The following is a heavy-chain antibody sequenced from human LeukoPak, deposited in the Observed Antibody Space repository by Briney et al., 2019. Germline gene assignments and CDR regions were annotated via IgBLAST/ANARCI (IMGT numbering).Heavy chain of an antibody. CDR3: ATGDPIDFWSGYFVGG. V-gene: IGHV1-24*01. Sequence: ASVKVSCKVSGYTLTELSMHWVRQAPGKGLEWMGGFDPEDGETIYAQKFQGRVTMTEDTSTDTAYMELSSLRSEDTAVYYCATGDPIDFWSGYFVGGWGQGTLVTVSS. CDR1: GYTLTELS. D-gene: IGHD3-3*01. CDR2: FDPEDGET. J-gene: IGHJ4*02.